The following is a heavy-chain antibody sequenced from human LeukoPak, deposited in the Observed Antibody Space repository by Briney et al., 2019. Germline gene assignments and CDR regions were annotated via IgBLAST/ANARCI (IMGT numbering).Heavy chain of an antibody. Sequence: PGGSLRLSCAASGFTFSSYGMHWVRQAPGKGLEWVAFIRYDGSNKYYADSVKGRFTISRDNSKNTLYLQMNSLRAEDTAVYYCARAGAVVTPMRGKEMDVWGKGTTVTVSS. J-gene: IGHJ6*04. CDR3: ARAGAVVTPMRGKEMDV. V-gene: IGHV3-30*02. D-gene: IGHD4-23*01. CDR1: GFTFSSYG. CDR2: IRYDGSNK.